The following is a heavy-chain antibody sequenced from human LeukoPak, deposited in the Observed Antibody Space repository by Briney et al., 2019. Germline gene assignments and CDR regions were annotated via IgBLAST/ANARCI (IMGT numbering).Heavy chain of an antibody. V-gene: IGHV4-34*01. CDR1: GGPFSGYY. J-gene: IGHJ4*02. CDR3: ARGFLYYDFWSGYYVCYFDY. CDR2: INHSAST. D-gene: IGHD3-3*01. Sequence: SETLSLTCAAYGGPFSGYYWSWIRQPPGKGLEWIGEINHSASTNYNPSLKSRVTISVDTSKHQFSLKLSSVTAADTAVYYCARGFLYYDFWSGYYVCYFDYWGQGTLVTVSS.